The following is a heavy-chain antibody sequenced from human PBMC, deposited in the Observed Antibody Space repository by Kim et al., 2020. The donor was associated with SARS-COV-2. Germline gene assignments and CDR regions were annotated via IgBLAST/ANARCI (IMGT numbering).Heavy chain of an antibody. V-gene: IGHV4-39*01. J-gene: IGHJ5*02. CDR2: IYYSGST. D-gene: IGHD2-15*01. CDR3: ARIGEYCSGGSCLRGWFDP. CDR1: GGSISSSSYY. Sequence: SETLSLTCTVSGGSISSSSYYWGWIRQPPGKGLEWIGSIYYSGSTYYNPSLKSRVTISVDTSKNQFSLKLSSVTAADTAVYYCARIGEYCSGGSCLRGWFDPWGQGTLVTVSS.